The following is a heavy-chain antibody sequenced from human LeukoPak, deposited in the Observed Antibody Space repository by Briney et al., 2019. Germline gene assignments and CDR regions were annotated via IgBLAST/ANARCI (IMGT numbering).Heavy chain of an antibody. CDR2: IYYSGST. D-gene: IGHD3-22*01. CDR3: ASYDPYYYYMDV. Sequence: SETLSLTCTVSGGSISSSNYYWGWIRLPPGKGLEWIGSIYYSGSTYYNPSLKSRVTISVDTSKSQFSLKLSSVTAADTAVYYCASYDPYYYYMDVWGKGTTVTISS. J-gene: IGHJ6*03. CDR1: GGSISSSNYY. V-gene: IGHV4-39*01.